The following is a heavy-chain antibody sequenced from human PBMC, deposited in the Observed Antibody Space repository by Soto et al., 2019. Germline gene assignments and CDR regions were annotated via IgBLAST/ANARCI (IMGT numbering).Heavy chain of an antibody. V-gene: IGHV4-30-4*01. CDR1: GGSISSGDYY. CDR2: IYYSGST. D-gene: IGHD3-16*01. Sequence: SETLSLTCTVSGGSISSGDYYWSWLRQPPGKGLEWIGYIYYSGSTFYNPSLKNRVTISLDTSKIQFSLKLSSVTAADTAVYYCVREGGGHWFDPWGQRTLVTVSS. CDR3: VREGGGHWFDP. J-gene: IGHJ5*02.